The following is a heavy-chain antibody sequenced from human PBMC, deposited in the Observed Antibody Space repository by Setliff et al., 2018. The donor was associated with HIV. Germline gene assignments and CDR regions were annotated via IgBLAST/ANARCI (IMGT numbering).Heavy chain of an antibody. Sequence: GESLKISCKGSGYSFSSYWIAWARQMPGKGLEWMGIIYPGDSDTRYSPSFQGQVTMSADKSISTAYLQWGSLKASDTAMYYCAMFFSGTPFDFWGQGTLVTVSS. D-gene: IGHD1-26*01. CDR2: IYPGDSDT. CDR1: GYSFSSYW. V-gene: IGHV5-51*01. CDR3: AMFFSGTPFDF. J-gene: IGHJ4*02.